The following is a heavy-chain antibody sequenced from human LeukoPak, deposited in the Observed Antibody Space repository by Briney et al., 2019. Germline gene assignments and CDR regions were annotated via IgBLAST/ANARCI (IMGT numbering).Heavy chain of an antibody. V-gene: IGHV4-39*01. Sequence: PSETLSLTCTVSGGFISSISYYWGWIRQPPGKGLEWIGSIYYSGSTYYNPSLKSRVTISVGTSKNQISLKMGSVTAADTAVYYCARRSMITVDYWGQGTLVTVSS. CDR1: GGFISSISYY. D-gene: IGHD5/OR15-5a*01. CDR3: ARRSMITVDY. J-gene: IGHJ4*02. CDR2: IYYSGST.